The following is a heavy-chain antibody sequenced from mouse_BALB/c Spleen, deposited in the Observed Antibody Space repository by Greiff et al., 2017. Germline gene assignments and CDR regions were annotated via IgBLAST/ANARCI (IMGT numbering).Heavy chain of an antibody. CDR1: GYTFSSYW. J-gene: IGHJ1*01. D-gene: IGHD1-2*01. V-gene: IGHV1-9*01. CDR3: ARERYYGYDWYFDV. CDR2: ILPGSGST. Sequence: VQLQQSGAELMKPGASVKISCKATGYTFSSYWIEWVKQRPGHGLEWIGEILPGSGSTNYNEKFKGKATFTADTSSNTAYMQLSSLTSEDSAVYYCARERYYGYDWYFDVWGAGTTVTVSS.